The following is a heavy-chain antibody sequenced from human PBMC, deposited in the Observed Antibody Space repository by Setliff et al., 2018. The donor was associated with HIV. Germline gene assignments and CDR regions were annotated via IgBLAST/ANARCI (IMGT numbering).Heavy chain of an antibody. D-gene: IGHD4-4*01. CDR3: ARDLTSNSNCFEP. V-gene: IGHV4-31*03. CDR1: GGSLISGGYY. CDR2: VYYTGKT. Sequence: SETLSLTCSVSGGSLISGGYYWSWIRQHPGKGLEWIGYVYYTGKTYYNPSLASRISMSVDTSKNQFSLKLTSVTAADTAIYYCARDLTSNSNCFEPWGQGTQVTVSS. J-gene: IGHJ5*02.